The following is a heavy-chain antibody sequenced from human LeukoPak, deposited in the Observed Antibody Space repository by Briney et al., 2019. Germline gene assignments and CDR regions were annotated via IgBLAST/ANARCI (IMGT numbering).Heavy chain of an antibody. CDR2: ISSSSSTI. D-gene: IGHD3-10*01. CDR1: GFTFSSYS. J-gene: IGHJ4*02. V-gene: IGHV3-48*02. CDR3: ARDSYGSGNYYSPIDY. Sequence: PGGSLRLSCAASGFTFSSYSMNWVRQAPGKGLEWVSYISSSSSTIYYADSVKGRFTISRDNAKNSLYLQMSSLRDEDTAVYYCARDSYGSGNYYSPIDYWGQGTLVTVSS.